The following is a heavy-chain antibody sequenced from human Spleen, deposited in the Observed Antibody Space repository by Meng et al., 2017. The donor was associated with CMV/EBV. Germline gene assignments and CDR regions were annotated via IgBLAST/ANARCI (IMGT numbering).Heavy chain of an antibody. CDR2: ISYDGSNK. D-gene: IGHD7-27*01. V-gene: IGHV3-30*04. CDR3: AKVPTGDLGALHGLWYGMDV. CDR1: GFTFSSYA. Sequence: GGSLRLSCAASGFTFSSYAMHWVRQAPGKGLEWVAVISYDGSNKYYADSVKGRFTISRDNSKNTLYLQMNSLRAEDTAVYYCAKVPTGDLGALHGLWYGMDVWGQGTTVTVSS. J-gene: IGHJ6*02.